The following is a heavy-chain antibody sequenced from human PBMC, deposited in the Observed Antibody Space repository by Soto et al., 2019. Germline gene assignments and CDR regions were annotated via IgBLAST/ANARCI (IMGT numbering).Heavy chain of an antibody. CDR1: GYTFTSYY. J-gene: IGHJ3*01. Sequence: ASVKVSCKASGYTFTSYYMHWVRQAPGQGLEWMGIINPSGGNTSYAQKFQGRVTMTRDTSTSTVYMEISSLRSDDTAAYSWARDRTDGDSLDGGQGTMVTVSS. CDR2: INPSGGNT. V-gene: IGHV1-46*01. CDR3: ARDRTDGDSLD. D-gene: IGHD4-17*01.